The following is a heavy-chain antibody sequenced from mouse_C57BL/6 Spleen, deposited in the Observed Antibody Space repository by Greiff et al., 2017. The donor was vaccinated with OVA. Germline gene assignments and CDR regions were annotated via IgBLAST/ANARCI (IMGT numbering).Heavy chain of an antibody. Sequence: LKQSGASVKISCKASGYAFSSYWMNWVKQRPGKGLEWIGQIYPGDGDTNYNGKFKGKATLTADKSSSTAYMQLSSLTSEDSAVYFCARGEYYAMDYWGQGTSVTVSS. CDR1: GYAFSSYW. V-gene: IGHV1-80*01. J-gene: IGHJ4*01. D-gene: IGHD2-13*01. CDR2: IYPGDGDT. CDR3: ARGEYYAMDY.